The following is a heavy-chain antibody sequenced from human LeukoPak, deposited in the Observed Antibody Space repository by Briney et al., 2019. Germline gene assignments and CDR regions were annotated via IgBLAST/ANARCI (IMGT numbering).Heavy chain of an antibody. Sequence: SETLSLTCTVSGGSISSYYWSWIRQPPGKGLEWIGYIYYSGSTNYNPSLKGRVTISVDTSKNQFSLKLSSVTAADTAVYYCARHTAMGRGTFDYWGQGTLVTVSS. D-gene: IGHD5-18*01. J-gene: IGHJ4*02. CDR3: ARHTAMGRGTFDY. CDR1: GGSISSYY. V-gene: IGHV4-59*08. CDR2: IYYSGST.